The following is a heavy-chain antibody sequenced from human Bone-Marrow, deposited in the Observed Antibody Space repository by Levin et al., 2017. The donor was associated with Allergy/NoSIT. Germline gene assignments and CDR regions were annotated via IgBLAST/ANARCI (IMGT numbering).Heavy chain of an antibody. CDR3: ARGTFDVLLGNFRRNWLDP. D-gene: IGHD2/OR15-2a*01. CDR1: GYTFTSYY. CDR2: DYPDGDGT. V-gene: IGHV1-2*02. Sequence: MPGGSLRLSCKTSGYTFTSYYIHWVRQVPGHGLEWMGWDYPDGDGTSYAPHFQGRVTMTSDTSINTAFMELSALTFDDTAVYYCARGTFDVLLGNFRRNWLDPWGQGTLITVSS. J-gene: IGHJ5*01.